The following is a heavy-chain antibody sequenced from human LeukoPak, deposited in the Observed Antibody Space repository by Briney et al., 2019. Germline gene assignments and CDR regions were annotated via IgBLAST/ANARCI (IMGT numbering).Heavy chain of an antibody. CDR2: ISAYNGDT. V-gene: IGHV1-18*01. Sequence: ASVKVSCKASGYILTTYGISWVRQAPGQGLEWMGWISAYNGDTDFAQHLQGRVSMTIDASTNTAYMELRSLRSDDTAVYCCARGLEWLTRRHTWFDPWGQGTLVTVSS. CDR1: GYILTTYG. D-gene: IGHD3-3*01. CDR3: ARGLEWLTRRHTWFDP. J-gene: IGHJ5*02.